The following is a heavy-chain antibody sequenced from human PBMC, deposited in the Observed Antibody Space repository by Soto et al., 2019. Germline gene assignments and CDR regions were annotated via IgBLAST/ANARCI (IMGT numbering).Heavy chain of an antibody. CDR1: GCTFDDNA. CDR2: INWKSDI. J-gene: IGHJ5*02. Sequence: GGSLRLSFAVSGCTFDDNAMHWVRQAPDKGLEWVSGINWKSDIGYADSVKGRFTISRDNAENSLYLQMNSLRAEDTALYYCAISQDRGGRTAFISWGQGTQVTSPQ. V-gene: IGHV3-9*01. CDR3: AISQDRGGRTAFIS. D-gene: IGHD3-16*01.